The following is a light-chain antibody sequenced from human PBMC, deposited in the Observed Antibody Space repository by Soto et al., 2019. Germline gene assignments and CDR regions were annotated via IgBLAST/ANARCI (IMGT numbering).Light chain of an antibody. CDR2: EAS. CDR3: QQYHSLPFT. Sequence: DIQMTQSPSSLSASVGDRITIACQASQDISKYLIWYQQTPGKAPKFLIYEASNLERGVPSRFSGSGSGTDFTFTINSLQPEHIATYYCQQYHSLPFTFGPGTKLDIK. CDR1: QDISKY. J-gene: IGKJ3*01. V-gene: IGKV1-33*01.